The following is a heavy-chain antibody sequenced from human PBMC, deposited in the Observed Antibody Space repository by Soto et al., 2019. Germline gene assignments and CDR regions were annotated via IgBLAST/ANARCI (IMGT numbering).Heavy chain of an antibody. D-gene: IGHD3-9*01. V-gene: IGHV1-18*01. Sequence: QVQLVQSGAEVKKPGASVKVSCKASGFTFSNYGITWLRQVPGQGLEWMGWISAYNGNTVHAQEYQGRLTMTTDTSTSTAYMQLVSLIADATAISYWATAHKGSLTDSYSNDPDTGGQETL. CDR2: ISAYNGNT. CDR3: ATAHKGSLTDSYSNDPDT. J-gene: IGHJ4*02. CDR1: GFTFSNYG.